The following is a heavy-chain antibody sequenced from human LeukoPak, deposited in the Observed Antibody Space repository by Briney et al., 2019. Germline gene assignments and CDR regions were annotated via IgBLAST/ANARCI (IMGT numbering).Heavy chain of an antibody. D-gene: IGHD2-21*02. V-gene: IGHV4-39*01. CDR1: GGSISSSTYY. CDR3: AGSRYCGGGACYATFDY. Sequence: PSETLSLTCTASGGSISSSTYYWDWIRQPPGKGLEWIGSIYYSGSTYYNPSLKSRVTISVDTSKNQFSLKLSSVTAADTAVYYCAGSRYCGGGACYATFDYWGQGTLATVSS. CDR2: IYYSGST. J-gene: IGHJ4*02.